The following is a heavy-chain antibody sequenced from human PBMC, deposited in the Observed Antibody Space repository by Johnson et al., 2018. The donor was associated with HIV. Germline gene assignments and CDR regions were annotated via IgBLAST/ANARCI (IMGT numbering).Heavy chain of an antibody. D-gene: IGHD2/OR15-2a*01. CDR2: IRYDGSNK. CDR3: ARDDLDNSWHLMAFDM. Sequence: QVQLVESGGGLVKPGGSLRLSCAASGFTFSNAWMSWVRHAPGKGLEWVAFIRYDGSNKYYADSVKGRFTISRDNSKNTLYLQMKRLRVEDTAVYYCARDDLDNSWHLMAFDMWGQGTMVTVSS. J-gene: IGHJ3*02. V-gene: IGHV3-30*02. CDR1: GFTFSNAW.